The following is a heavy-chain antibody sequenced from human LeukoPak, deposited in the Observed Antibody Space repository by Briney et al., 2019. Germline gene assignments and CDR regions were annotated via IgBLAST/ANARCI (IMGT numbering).Heavy chain of an antibody. V-gene: IGHV3-23*01. CDR2: ISGSGGST. Sequence: GGSLRLSCAASGFTFSSYAMSWVRQAPGKGLEWVSAISGSGGSTYYADSVKGRFTISRDNSKNTLYLQMNSLRAEDTAVYCCAKSDPGGYDFWSGYYAYYFDYWGQGTLVTVSS. D-gene: IGHD3-3*01. CDR1: GFTFSSYA. J-gene: IGHJ4*02. CDR3: AKSDPGGYDFWSGYYAYYFDY.